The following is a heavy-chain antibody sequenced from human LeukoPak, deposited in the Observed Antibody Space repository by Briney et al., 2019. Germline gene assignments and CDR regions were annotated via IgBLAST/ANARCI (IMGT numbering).Heavy chain of an antibody. J-gene: IGHJ4*02. CDR1: GGSFSSYY. CDR3: ARDGDDISSVDY. V-gene: IGHV4-34*01. D-gene: IGHD3-9*01. CDR2: INHSGST. Sequence: PSETLSLTCAVYGGSFSSYYWSWIRQPPGKGLEWIGEINHSGSTNYNPSLKSRVTISVDTSKNQFSLKLSSVTAADTAVYYCARDGDDISSVDYWGQGTLVTVSS.